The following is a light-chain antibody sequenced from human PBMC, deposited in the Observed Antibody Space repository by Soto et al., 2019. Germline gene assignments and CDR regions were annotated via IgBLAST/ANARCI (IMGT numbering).Light chain of an antibody. Sequence: DIQMTQSPSSLSASVGDSVTITCRASQSVSGWLAWYQQKPGEAPKLLIYDASALPRGVPSRFSGSGSGTKFTLTIASLQPDDFATYYCQQYETFSGTFGPGTKVDIK. CDR2: DAS. V-gene: IGKV1-5*01. CDR3: QQYETFSGT. J-gene: IGKJ1*01. CDR1: QSVSGW.